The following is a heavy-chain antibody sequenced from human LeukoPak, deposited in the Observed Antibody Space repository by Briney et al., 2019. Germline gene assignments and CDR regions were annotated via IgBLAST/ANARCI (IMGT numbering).Heavy chain of an antibody. J-gene: IGHJ3*02. CDR1: GYIFTDYY. CDR3: AVTRDTTQDAFDI. CDR2: INPNSGGT. D-gene: IGHD1-1*01. Sequence: ASVKVSCKASGYIFTDYYMHWVRQAPGQELGWMGRINPNSGGTNYAQKFQGRVTMTRDTSISTAYMELRRLRSDDTAVYYCAVTRDTTQDAFDIWGQGTMVTVSS. V-gene: IGHV1/OR15-1*04.